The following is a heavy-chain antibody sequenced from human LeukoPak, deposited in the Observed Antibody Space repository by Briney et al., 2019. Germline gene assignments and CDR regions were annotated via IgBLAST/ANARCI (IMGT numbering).Heavy chain of an antibody. CDR1: GFTFSSYS. Sequence: GGSLRLSCAASGFTFSSYSTNWVRQAPGKGLEWVSSISSSSSYIYYADSVKGRFTISRDNAKNSPYLQMNSLRAEDTAVYYCASLVTTSSNYYYYYMDVWGKGTTVTVSS. J-gene: IGHJ6*03. V-gene: IGHV3-21*01. CDR2: ISSSSSYI. D-gene: IGHD4-17*01. CDR3: ASLVTTSSNYYYYYMDV.